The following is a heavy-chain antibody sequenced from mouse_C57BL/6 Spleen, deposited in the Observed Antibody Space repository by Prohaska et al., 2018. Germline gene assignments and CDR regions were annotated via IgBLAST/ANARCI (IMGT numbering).Heavy chain of an antibody. CDR1: GYSITSGYY. J-gene: IGHJ1*03. D-gene: IGHD1-1*01. CDR3: ANYYGSSHWYLDV. V-gene: IGHV3-6*01. Sequence: DVQLQESGPGLVKPSQSLSLTCSVTGYSITSGYYWNWIRQFPGNKLEWMCYISYDGSNNYNPSLKNRISITRDTSKNQFFLNLKSVTTEDTATYYCANYYGSSHWYLDVCGTGTTVTVSS. CDR2: ISYDGSN.